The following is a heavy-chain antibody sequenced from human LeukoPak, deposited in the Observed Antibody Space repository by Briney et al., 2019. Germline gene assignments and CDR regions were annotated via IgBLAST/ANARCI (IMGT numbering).Heavy chain of an antibody. J-gene: IGHJ5*02. Sequence: SETLSLTCTVSGGSISSYYWSWIRQPPGKGLEWIGEINHSGSTNYNPSLKSRVTISVDTSKNQFSLKLSSVTAADTAVYYCASRATAAHHWGQGTLVTVSS. CDR1: GGSISSYY. CDR2: INHSGST. D-gene: IGHD3-10*01. CDR3: ASRATAAHH. V-gene: IGHV4-34*01.